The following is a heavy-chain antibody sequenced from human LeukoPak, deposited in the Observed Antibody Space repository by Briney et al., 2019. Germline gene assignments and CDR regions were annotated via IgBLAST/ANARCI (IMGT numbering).Heavy chain of an antibody. CDR2: IYYSGST. V-gene: IGHV4-30-4*01. Sequence: SGTLSLTCAVSGGSISSGDYYWSWIRQPPGKGLEWIGYIYYSGSTYYNPSLKSRVTISVDTSKNQFSLKLSSVTAADTAVYYCASRSSGYYPFDYWGQGTLVTVSS. D-gene: IGHD3-22*01. CDR1: GGSISSGDYY. CDR3: ASRSSGYYPFDY. J-gene: IGHJ4*02.